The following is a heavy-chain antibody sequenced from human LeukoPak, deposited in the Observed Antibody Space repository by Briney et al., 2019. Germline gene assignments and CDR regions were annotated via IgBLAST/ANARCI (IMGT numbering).Heavy chain of an antibody. CDR2: IYYSGST. CDR3: ARSAGDSSGHHPDY. CDR1: GGSISSYY. V-gene: IGHV4-59*08. Sequence: PSETLSLTCTVSGGSISSYYWSWIRQPPGKGLEWIGYIYYSGSTNYNPSLKSRVTISVDTSKNQFSLKLNSVTATDMAVYYCARSAGDSSGHHPDYWGQGTLVTVSS. J-gene: IGHJ4*02. D-gene: IGHD3-22*01.